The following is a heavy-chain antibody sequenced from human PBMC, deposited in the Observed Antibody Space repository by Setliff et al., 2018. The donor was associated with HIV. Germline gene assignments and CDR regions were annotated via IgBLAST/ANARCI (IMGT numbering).Heavy chain of an antibody. CDR1: GGSISDYF. CDR3: ARGFGSSWGGNYYYYYMDV. CDR2: LSTSGIS. Sequence: PSETLSLTCSVSGGSISDYFWSWIRQPAGKGLEWIGRLSTSGISNYNPSLKSRVTISVDTSRNQFSLKLSSVTAADTAVYYCARGFGSSWGGNYYYYYMDVWGKGTTVTVSS. V-gene: IGHV4-4*07. J-gene: IGHJ6*03. D-gene: IGHD6-13*01.